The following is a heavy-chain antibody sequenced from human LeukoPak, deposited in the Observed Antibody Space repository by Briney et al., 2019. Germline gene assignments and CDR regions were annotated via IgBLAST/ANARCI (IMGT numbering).Heavy chain of an antibody. CDR3: ARASSVLLIDY. CDR1: GYTFTNYD. V-gene: IGHV1-18*01. CDR2: IISYNGNT. Sequence: ASVKVSCKASGYTFTNYDISWVRQAPGQGLERMGWIISYNGNTNYAQNLQDRVTMTTDTSTSTAYMELRSLRSDDTAVYYCARASSVLLIDYWGQGTLVTVSS. J-gene: IGHJ4*02. D-gene: IGHD3-10*01.